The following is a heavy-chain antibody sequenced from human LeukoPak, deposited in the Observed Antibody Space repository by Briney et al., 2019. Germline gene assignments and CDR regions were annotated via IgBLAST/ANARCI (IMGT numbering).Heavy chain of an antibody. V-gene: IGHV4-38-2*02. D-gene: IGHD6-19*01. CDR3: ARVSSSGWYDLLGYYYYMDV. CDR1: GYSISSGYY. J-gene: IGHJ6*03. Sequence: PSETLSLTCTVSGYSISSGYYWGWIRQPPGKGLEWIGSIYHSGSTYYNPSLKSRVTISVDTSKNQFSLKLSSVTAADTAVYYCARVSSSGWYDLLGYYYYMDVWGKGTTVTVPS. CDR2: IYHSGST.